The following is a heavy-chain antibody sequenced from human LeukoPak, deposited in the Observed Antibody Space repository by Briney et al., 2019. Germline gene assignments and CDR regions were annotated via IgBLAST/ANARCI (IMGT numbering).Heavy chain of an antibody. V-gene: IGHV4-34*01. D-gene: IGHD1-26*01. CDR3: ARGRPHSGSYIA. CDR2: INHSGST. CDR1: GGSFSGYY. J-gene: IGHJ4*02. Sequence: SETLSLTCAVYGGSFSGYYWSWIRQPPGKGLEWIGEINHSGSTNYNPSLTSRVTISVDTSQNQFSLKLSSVTAAETAVYYCARGRPHSGSYIAWGQGTLVTVSS.